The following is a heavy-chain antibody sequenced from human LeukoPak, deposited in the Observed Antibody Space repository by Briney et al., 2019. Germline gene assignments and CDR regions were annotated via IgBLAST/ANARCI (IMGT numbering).Heavy chain of an antibody. CDR2: IWSDATNI. CDR1: GFIFSHHG. D-gene: IGHD4-11*01. CDR3: ARDAQRGFDYSNALKN. Sequence: QAGGSLRLSCAASGFIFSHHGMHWVRQAPGKGLEWVAVIWSDATNIFYADSVKGRFTISRDNSQNTVFLQMNSLRVKDTAIYYCARDAQRGFDYSNALKNWVHGTLVTVSS. V-gene: IGHV3-33*01. J-gene: IGHJ4*01.